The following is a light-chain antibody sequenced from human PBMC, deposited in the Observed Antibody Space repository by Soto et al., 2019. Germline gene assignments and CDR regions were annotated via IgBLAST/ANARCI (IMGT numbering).Light chain of an antibody. CDR3: SSYAASNSLV. Sequence: QSALTQPPSASGSPGQSVTISCTGTSSDVGGYNYVSWFQQHPGKAPKVIISEVSKRPSGVPDRFSGSKSGNTASLTVSGLQAEDEADYYCSSYAASNSLVFGGGTKLTVL. J-gene: IGLJ2*01. V-gene: IGLV2-8*01. CDR2: EVS. CDR1: SSDVGGYNY.